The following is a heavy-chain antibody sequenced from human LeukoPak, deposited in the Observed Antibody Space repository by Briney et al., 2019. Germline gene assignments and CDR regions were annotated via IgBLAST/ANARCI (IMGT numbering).Heavy chain of an antibody. D-gene: IGHD7-27*01. J-gene: IGHJ4*02. CDR2: ISGSDGST. Sequence: GGSLRLSCAASGFTFSNYAMNWVRQAPGKGLEWVSGISGSDGSTYYADSVKGRFTISRDNSKNTLYLQMNSLRAEDTAVYYCAKGDVSVTREFDYWGQGTLVTVSS. V-gene: IGHV3-23*01. CDR3: AKGDVSVTREFDY. CDR1: GFTFSNYA.